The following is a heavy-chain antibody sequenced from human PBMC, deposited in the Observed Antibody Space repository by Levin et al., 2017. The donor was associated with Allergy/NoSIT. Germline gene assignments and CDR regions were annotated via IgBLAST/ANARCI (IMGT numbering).Heavy chain of an antibody. J-gene: IGHJ3*02. CDR1: GFTFSSYS. Sequence: GGSLRLSCAASGFTFSSYSMNWVRQAPGKGLEWVSYISSSSSTIYYADSVKGRFTISRDNAKNSLYLQMNSLRDEDTAVYYCARENDILTGGAFDIWGQGTMVTVSS. V-gene: IGHV3-48*02. D-gene: IGHD3-9*01. CDR2: ISSSSSTI. CDR3: ARENDILTGGAFDI.